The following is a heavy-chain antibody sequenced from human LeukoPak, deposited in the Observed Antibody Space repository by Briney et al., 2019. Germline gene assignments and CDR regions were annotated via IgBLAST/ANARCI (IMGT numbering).Heavy chain of an antibody. D-gene: IGHD3-10*01. CDR1: GFTFSSYG. J-gene: IGHJ6*02. CDR3: ARDGSPYGSGSYYKWYYYYGMDV. Sequence: QTGGSLRLSCAASGFTFSSYGMHWVRQAPGKGLEWVAVISYDGSNKYYADSVKGRFTISRDNSKNTLYLQMNSLRAEDTAVYYCARDGSPYGSGSYYKWYYYYGMDVWGQGTTVTVSS. CDR2: ISYDGSNK. V-gene: IGHV3-30*03.